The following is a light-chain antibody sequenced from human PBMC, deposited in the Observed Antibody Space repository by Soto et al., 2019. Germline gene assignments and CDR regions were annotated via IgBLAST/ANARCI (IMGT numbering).Light chain of an antibody. CDR1: QDISSY. CDR2: DAS. CDR3: QQYDNLPFT. V-gene: IGKV1-33*01. Sequence: DIQMTQSPSSLSASVGDRVTITCQASQDISSYLNWYQQKPGKAPKLLIYDASNLETGVPSRFSGSGSGTDFTFTISSLKPEDIATYYCQQYDNLPFTFGPGTKVDIK. J-gene: IGKJ3*01.